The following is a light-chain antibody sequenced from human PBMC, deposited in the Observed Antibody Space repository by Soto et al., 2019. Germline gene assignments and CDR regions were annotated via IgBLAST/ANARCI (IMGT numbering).Light chain of an antibody. CDR2: TNV. J-gene: IGLJ2*01. CDR3: AAWDDSLDGLI. Sequence: QSALTQPPSASGTPGQRVTISCSGSSSNIGSNSVSWYQHLPGTAPKLVIYTNVQRPSGVPDRFSGSKSGASASLAISGLQSEDEADYYCAAWDDSLDGLIFGGGTK. CDR1: SSNIGSNS. V-gene: IGLV1-44*01.